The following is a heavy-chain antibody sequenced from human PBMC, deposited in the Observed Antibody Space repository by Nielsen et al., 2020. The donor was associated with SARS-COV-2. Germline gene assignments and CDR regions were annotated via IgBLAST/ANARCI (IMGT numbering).Heavy chain of an antibody. V-gene: IGHV1-8*01. CDR2: MSPNSGNI. D-gene: IGHD3/OR15-3a*01. CDR1: GYTFTSYD. Sequence: ASVKVSCKASGYTFTSYDINWVRQAPGQGLEWMGWMSPNSGNIGYAQKFQGRLTVTRNISTSTVYMELTSDDTAVYYCARARATIFGLVMSYGMDVWGQGTTVTVSS. J-gene: IGHJ6*02. CDR3: ARARATIFGLVMSYGMDV.